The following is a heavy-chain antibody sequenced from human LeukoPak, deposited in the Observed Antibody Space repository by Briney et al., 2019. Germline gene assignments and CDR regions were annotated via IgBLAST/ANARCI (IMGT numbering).Heavy chain of an antibody. CDR2: ISHSWIT. V-gene: IGHV4-38-2*02. CDR1: SYSISSGEY. D-gene: IGHD4-23*01. J-gene: IGHJ4*02. CDR3: ARDDHYGGNSYFFDY. Sequence: SEPLSLTCTVSSYSISSGEYWGWIRLPPGKGLEWIGSISHSWITYCNPSLKSRVTISVDTSKNQFSLKLTSVTAADTAVYYCARDDHYGGNSYFFDYWGQGTLVTVSS.